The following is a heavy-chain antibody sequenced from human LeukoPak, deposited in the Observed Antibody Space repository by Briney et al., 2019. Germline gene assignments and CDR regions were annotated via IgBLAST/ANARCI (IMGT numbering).Heavy chain of an antibody. V-gene: IGHV1-2*02. Sequence: ASVKVSCKASGYTFTGYYVHWVRPAPGQGLEWMGWINPNNGGTNYAQKFQGRVTMTRDTSISTAYMDLSRLKSDDTAVYYCAREGYGGGQDFDVWGQGTMVTVSS. D-gene: IGHD1-26*01. J-gene: IGHJ3*01. CDR1: GYTFTGYY. CDR2: INPNNGGT. CDR3: AREGYGGGQDFDV.